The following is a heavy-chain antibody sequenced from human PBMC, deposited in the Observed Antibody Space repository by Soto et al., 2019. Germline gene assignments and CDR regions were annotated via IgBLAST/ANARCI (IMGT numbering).Heavy chain of an antibody. CDR2: ISSGSSVI. CDR3: TRVGLAYTKDQTFEI. CDR1: DSTFRSYS. Sequence: EVQLVESGGGLVKPGESLRLSCVASDSTFRSYSMNWVRQAPGRGLEWVSIISSGSSVIFYADSMKCRFTISRDNANNSLYLQMNSLRAQDTAVYYCTRVGLAYTKDQTFEIWGQGTMVTVSS. V-gene: IGHV3-21*01. J-gene: IGHJ3*02. D-gene: IGHD2-2*02.